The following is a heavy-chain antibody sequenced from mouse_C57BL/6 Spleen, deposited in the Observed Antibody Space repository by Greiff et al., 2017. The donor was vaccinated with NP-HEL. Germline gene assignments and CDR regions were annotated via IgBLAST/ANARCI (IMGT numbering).Heavy chain of an antibody. CDR1: GYAFSSSW. D-gene: IGHD2-5*01. V-gene: IGHV1-82*01. Sequence: QVQLQQSGPELVKPGASVKISCKASGYAFSSSWMNWVKQRPGKGLEWIGRIYPGDGDTNYNGKFKGKATLTADKSSSTAYMQLSSLTSEDSAVYCCASYSNYVYYAMDYWGQGTSVTVSS. J-gene: IGHJ4*01. CDR2: IYPGDGDT. CDR3: ASYSNYVYYAMDY.